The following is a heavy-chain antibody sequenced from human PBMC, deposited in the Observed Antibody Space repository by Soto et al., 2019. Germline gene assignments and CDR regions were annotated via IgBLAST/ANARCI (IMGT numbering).Heavy chain of an antibody. Sequence: QVQLVQSGAEVKKPGASVKVSCKASGYTFTSYGISWVRQAPGQGLEWMGWISAYNGNTNYAQKLQGRVTMTTDTATSTAYMEMSRLRSDNTAVYYWAGGGVRYYYGSGSYYPFDYWGQGTPVTVSS. CDR1: GYTFTSYG. J-gene: IGHJ4*02. CDR3: AGGGVRYYYGSGSYYPFDY. D-gene: IGHD3-10*01. CDR2: ISAYNGNT. V-gene: IGHV1-18*01.